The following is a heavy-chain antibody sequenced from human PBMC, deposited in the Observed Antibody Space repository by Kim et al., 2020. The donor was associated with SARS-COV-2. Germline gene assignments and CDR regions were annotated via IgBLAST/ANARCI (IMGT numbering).Heavy chain of an antibody. CDR2: INHSGST. Sequence: SETLSLTCAVYGGSFSGYYWSWIRQPPGKGLEWIGEINHSGSTNYNPSLKSRVTISVDTSKNQFSLKLSSVTAADTAVYYCARGDIKYSSSWYRYFDYWGQGTLVTVSS. CDR3: ARGDIKYSSSWYRYFDY. D-gene: IGHD6-13*01. CDR1: GGSFSGYY. V-gene: IGHV4-34*01. J-gene: IGHJ4*02.